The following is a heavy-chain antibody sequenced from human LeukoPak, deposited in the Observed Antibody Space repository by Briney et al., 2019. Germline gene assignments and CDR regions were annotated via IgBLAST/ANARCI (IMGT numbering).Heavy chain of an antibody. CDR2: ISGSGGST. Sequence: GGSLRLSCAASGFTFSSFVMSWVRQAPGKGLEWVSFISGSGGSTSYADSVKGRFTISRDNSKNTLYLQMNSLRAEDTAVYYCAKDWDLLTGDLGDYWGQGTLVTVSS. CDR1: GFTFSSFV. J-gene: IGHJ4*02. V-gene: IGHV3-23*01. CDR3: AKDWDLLTGDLGDY. D-gene: IGHD7-27*01.